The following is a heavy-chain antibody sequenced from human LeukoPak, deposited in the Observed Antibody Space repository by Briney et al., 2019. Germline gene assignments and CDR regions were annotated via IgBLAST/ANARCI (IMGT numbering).Heavy chain of an antibody. CDR2: INPGGGST. J-gene: IGHJ5*02. CDR1: GYTFNNYY. Sequence: ASVKVSCKAPGYTFNNYYIHWVRQAPGQGLEWMGIINPGGGSTGYAQKFRGRVTMTRDTSTSTVYMDLSSLSSKDTAVYYCARVGLEYDSSGFYYPWGQGTLVTVSS. V-gene: IGHV1-46*02. CDR3: ARVGLEYDSSGFYYP. D-gene: IGHD3-22*01.